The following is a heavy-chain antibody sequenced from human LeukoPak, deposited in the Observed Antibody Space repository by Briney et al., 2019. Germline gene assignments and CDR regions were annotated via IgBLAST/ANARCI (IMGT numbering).Heavy chain of an antibody. Sequence: ASVNVSCKASGYTFTSYGISWVRQAPGQGLEWMGWISAYNGNTNYAQKLQGRVTMTTDTSTSTAYMELRSLRSDDTAVYYCARDGYYYGSGSYFHYYYYYYMDVWGKGTTVTVSS. J-gene: IGHJ6*03. CDR1: GYTFTSYG. V-gene: IGHV1-18*01. CDR3: ARDGYYYGSGSYFHYYYYYYMDV. CDR2: ISAYNGNT. D-gene: IGHD3-10*01.